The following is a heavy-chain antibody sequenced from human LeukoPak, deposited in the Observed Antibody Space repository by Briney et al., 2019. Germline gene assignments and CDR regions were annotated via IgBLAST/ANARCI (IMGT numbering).Heavy chain of an antibody. CDR2: IYYSGST. J-gene: IGHJ3*02. V-gene: IGHV4-59*01. D-gene: IGHD3-22*01. Sequence: PSETLSLTCTVSGGSISSYYWSWIRQPPGKGLEWIGYIYYSGSTNYNPSLKSRVTISVDTSKNQFSLKLSSVNASDTAVYYCVRAPYDYDSSGYGAFDILGQGAMVNVSS. CDR1: GGSISSYY. CDR3: VRAPYDYDSSGYGAFDI.